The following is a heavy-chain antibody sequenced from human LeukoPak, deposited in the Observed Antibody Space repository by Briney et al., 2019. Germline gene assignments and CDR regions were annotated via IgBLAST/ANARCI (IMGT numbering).Heavy chain of an antibody. J-gene: IGHJ6*03. D-gene: IGHD3-10*01. CDR2: ISYGGST. Sequence: SETLSLTCTVSGGSISSSRYYWGWIRQPPGKGLEWIGSISYGGSTYYNPSLKSRVTISVDTSKNQFSLRLSSVTAADTAMFYCARYYYGSGSLYYYYYYINVWGKGTTVTVSS. CDR1: GGSISSSRYY. V-gene: IGHV4-39*07. CDR3: ARYYYGSGSLYYYYYYINV.